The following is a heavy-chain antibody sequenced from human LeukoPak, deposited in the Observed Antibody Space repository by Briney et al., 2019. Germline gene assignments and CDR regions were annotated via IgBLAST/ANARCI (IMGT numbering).Heavy chain of an antibody. CDR2: ISSGSNYI. Sequence: KPGGSLRLSCAASGFTFSSYSMNWVRQAPGKGLEWVSYISSGSNYIYYADSEKGRFTISRDNAKNSLYLQMNSLRAEDTAVYYCARECHGDQGYGMDVWGQGTTVTVSS. CDR3: ARECHGDQGYGMDV. J-gene: IGHJ6*02. V-gene: IGHV3-21*01. D-gene: IGHD4-17*01. CDR1: GFTFSSYS.